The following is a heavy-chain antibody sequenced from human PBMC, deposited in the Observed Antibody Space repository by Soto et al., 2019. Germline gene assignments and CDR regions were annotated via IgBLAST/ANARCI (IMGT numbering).Heavy chain of an antibody. Sequence: GASVKVSCKASGGTFSSYAISWVRQAPGQGLEWMGGIIPIFGTANYAQKFQGRVTITADESTSTAYMELSSLRSEDTAVYYCARARPLGYCSSTSCYNRFDPWGQGTLGTVSS. CDR2: IIPIFGTA. J-gene: IGHJ5*02. D-gene: IGHD2-2*01. CDR1: GGTFSSYA. CDR3: ARARPLGYCSSTSCYNRFDP. V-gene: IGHV1-69*13.